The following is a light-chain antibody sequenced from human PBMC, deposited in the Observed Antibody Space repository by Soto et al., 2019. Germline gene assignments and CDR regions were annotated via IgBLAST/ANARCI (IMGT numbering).Light chain of an antibody. CDR3: QQYDNLPLT. J-gene: IGKJ4*01. V-gene: IGKV2-28*01. CDR2: LGS. CDR1: QSLLHNNGYNY. Sequence: DIVMTQSPLSLPVTPGEPASISCRSSQSLLHNNGYNYLDWYLQKPGQSPQLLIYLGSNRASGVPGRFSGSGSGTDFTFTINSLQPEDIATYYCQQYDNLPLTFGGGTKVEIK.